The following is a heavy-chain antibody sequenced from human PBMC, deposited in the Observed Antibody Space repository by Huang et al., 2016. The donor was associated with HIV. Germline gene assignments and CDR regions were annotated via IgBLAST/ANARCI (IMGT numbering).Heavy chain of an antibody. CDR2: MHKSGDT. J-gene: IGHJ3*02. Sequence: QVHLQESGPGLVKPSETLSLICTVSGVSTRTYFWSWIRQPAGKGPECIARMHKSGDTKFNPSLRSGVTMGVDTSKNQLSLRLTSVAAADTAVYYCAGEGRNAFDIWGQGIMVIVSS. V-gene: IGHV4-4*07. CDR1: GVSTRTYF. CDR3: AGEGRNAFDI.